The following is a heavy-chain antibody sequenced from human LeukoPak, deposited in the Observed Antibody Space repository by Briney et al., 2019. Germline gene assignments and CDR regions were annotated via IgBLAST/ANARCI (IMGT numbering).Heavy chain of an antibody. CDR2: INPNSGGT. CDR3: ARVSYGSGKNFDY. V-gene: IGHV1-2*02. D-gene: IGHD3-10*01. J-gene: IGHJ4*02. CDR1: GYTFTGYY. Sequence: GASVKVSCKASGYTFTGYYMHWVRQAPGQGLERMGWINPNSGGTNYAQKFQGRVTMTRDTSISTAYMELSRLRSDDTAVYYCARVSYGSGKNFDYWGQGTLVTVSS.